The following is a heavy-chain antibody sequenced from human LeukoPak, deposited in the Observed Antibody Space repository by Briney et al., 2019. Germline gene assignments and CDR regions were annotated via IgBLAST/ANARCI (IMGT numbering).Heavy chain of an antibody. J-gene: IGHJ6*03. D-gene: IGHD2-21*02. Sequence: SETLSLTCAVYGGSFSGYYWSWIRQPPGKGLEWIGEINHSGSTNYNPSLKSRVTISVDTSKNQFSLKLSSVTAADTAVYYCARGMVGDFSRNYYHMDVWGKGTTATVSS. CDR1: GGSFSGYY. V-gene: IGHV4-34*01. CDR3: ARGMVGDFSRNYYHMDV. CDR2: INHSGST.